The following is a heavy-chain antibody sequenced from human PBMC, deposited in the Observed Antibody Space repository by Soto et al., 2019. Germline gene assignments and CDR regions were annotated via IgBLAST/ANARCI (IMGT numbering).Heavy chain of an antibody. J-gene: IGHJ4*02. Sequence: QLVESGGGLVQPGGSLKLSCTASGFIFSGSAMHWVRQAPGKGLEWVGRVRAKAHNYATVYGVSVQGRFTISRDDSKNAAYLEMNSLKIEDTAVYYCVSPDNSGYNGYEGYLGQGTLVTVSS. CDR3: VSPDNSGYNGYEGY. V-gene: IGHV3-73*02. CDR1: GFIFSGSA. D-gene: IGHD5-12*01. CDR2: VRAKAHNYAT.